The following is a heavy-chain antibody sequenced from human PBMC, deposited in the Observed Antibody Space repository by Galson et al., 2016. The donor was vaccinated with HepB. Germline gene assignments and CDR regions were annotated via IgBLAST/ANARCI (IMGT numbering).Heavy chain of an antibody. CDR1: GDSVTNDDTI. V-gene: IGHV6-1*01. J-gene: IGHJ6*02. CDR2: TYYRSKWSN. CDR3: ASGKWSLGMGV. Sequence: CAISGDSVTNDDTIWNWIRQSPSRGLEWLGRTYYRSKWSNDYAVSVKSRITINPDTSKNQFSLQLTSVTPEDTAVYYCASGKWSLGMGVWGQGTTVTVSS. D-gene: IGHD2-15*01.